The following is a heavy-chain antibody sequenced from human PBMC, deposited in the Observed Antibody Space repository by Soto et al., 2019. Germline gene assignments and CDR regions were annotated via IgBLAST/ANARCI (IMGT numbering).Heavy chain of an antibody. V-gene: IGHV1-8*01. CDR1: GYTFTSYD. CDR3: ARGQYYDFWSGYHLSHFDY. CDR2: MNPNCGNT. D-gene: IGHD3-3*01. Sequence: QVQLVQSGAEVKKPGASVKVSCKASGYTFTSYDINWVRQATGQGLEWMGWMNPNCGNTGYAQKFQGRVTMTRNTSISTAYMELSSLRSEDTAVYYCARGQYYDFWSGYHLSHFDYWGQGTLVTVSS. J-gene: IGHJ4*02.